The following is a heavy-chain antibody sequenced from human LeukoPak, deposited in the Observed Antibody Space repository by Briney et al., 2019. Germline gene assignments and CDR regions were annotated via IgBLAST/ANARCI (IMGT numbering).Heavy chain of an antibody. D-gene: IGHD3-10*01. Sequence: ASVKVSCKASGYTFTGYYMHWVRQAPGQGLEWMGWINPNSGGTNYAQKFQGRVTMTRDTSISTAYMALSRLRSDDTAVYYCARRPVLWFGEPFDYWGQGTLVTVSS. J-gene: IGHJ4*02. CDR3: ARRPVLWFGEPFDY. CDR2: INPNSGGT. CDR1: GYTFTGYY. V-gene: IGHV1-2*02.